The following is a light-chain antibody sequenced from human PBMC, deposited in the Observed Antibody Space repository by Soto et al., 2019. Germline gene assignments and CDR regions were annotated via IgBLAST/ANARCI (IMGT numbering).Light chain of an antibody. CDR2: GAS. CDR1: QSVSSSY. J-gene: IGKJ1*01. Sequence: IVLRQSPGTVSLSPGERATLSCRASQSVSSSYLAWYQQKPGQAPRLLIYGASSRATGIPDRFSGSGSGTDVTLTISRLEPEDFAVYYCQQYGSSLWTFGQGTKVDIK. CDR3: QQYGSSLWT. V-gene: IGKV3-20*01.